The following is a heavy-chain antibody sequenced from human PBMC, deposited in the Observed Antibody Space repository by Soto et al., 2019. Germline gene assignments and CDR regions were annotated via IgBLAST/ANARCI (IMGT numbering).Heavy chain of an antibody. CDR2: INPNSGGT. CDR1: GYTFTGYY. D-gene: IGHD3-16*02. J-gene: IGHJ4*02. CDR3: ARQSYEYVWGSHPFDY. Sequence: GASVKVSCKASGYTFTGYYMHWVRQAPGQGLEWMGWINPNSGGTNYAQKFQGRVTMTRDTSISTAYMELSRLRSDDTAVYYCARQSYEYVWGSHPFDYWGQGTMVTVSS. V-gene: IGHV1-2*02.